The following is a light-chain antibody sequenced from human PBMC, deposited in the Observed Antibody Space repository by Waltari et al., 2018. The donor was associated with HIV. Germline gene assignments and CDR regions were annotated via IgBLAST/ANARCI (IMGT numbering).Light chain of an antibody. CDR3: TSYAGSGEYV. J-gene: IGLJ1*01. V-gene: IGLV2-8*01. CDR1: SSDVGGYDY. CDR2: EGS. Sequence: LTQPPSASGSPGQSVTISCTGTSSDVGGYDYVSWYQHHPGKVPRLIMYEGSKRPSGVPDRFSGFKSGNTASLTVSGLQAEDEADYYCTSYAGSGEYVFGTGTKVTVL.